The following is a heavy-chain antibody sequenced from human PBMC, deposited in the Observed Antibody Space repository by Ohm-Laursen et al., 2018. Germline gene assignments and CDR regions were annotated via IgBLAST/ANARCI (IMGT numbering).Heavy chain of an antibody. CDR3: ARGRLSGTRRALDI. D-gene: IGHD1-7*01. J-gene: IGHJ3*02. V-gene: IGHV1-8*02. Sequence: SVKVSCKASGYTFTGYYMHWVRQASGQGLEWMGWMNPKSSDTGYAHKFQGRVTMARNASISTANMEMSSLRSEDTAVYYCARGRLSGTRRALDIWGQGTMVTVSS. CDR2: MNPKSSDT. CDR1: GYTFTGYY.